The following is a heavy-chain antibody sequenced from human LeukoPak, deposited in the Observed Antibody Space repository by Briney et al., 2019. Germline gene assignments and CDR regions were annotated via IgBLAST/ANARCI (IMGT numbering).Heavy chain of an antibody. CDR1: GFTFSIYS. CDR2: ISSSSSYI. D-gene: IGHD6-6*01. Sequence: PGGSLRLSCATSGFTFSIYSMNWVRQAPGKGLEWVSSISSSSSYIYYADSVKGRFTTSRDNAKNSLSLQMNSLRAEDTAVYYCARDVEYSSSSVPGRSFDFWGQGTLVTVSS. CDR3: ARDVEYSSSSVPGRSFDF. J-gene: IGHJ4*02. V-gene: IGHV3-21*01.